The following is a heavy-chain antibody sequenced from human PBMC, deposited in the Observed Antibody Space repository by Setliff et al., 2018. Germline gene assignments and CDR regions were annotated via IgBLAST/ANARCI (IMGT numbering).Heavy chain of an antibody. Sequence: PGESLRLSCAASGFTFSDHSMNWVRQAPGQGLEWVSSISTTGRYKFFADSVEGRFTVSRDNAKNSLYLEMNSLRADDTAVYYCARRGGGHIVVATFDFDIWGQGTKVTVSS. V-gene: IGHV3-21*01. CDR3: ARRGGGHIVVATFDFDI. J-gene: IGHJ3*02. D-gene: IGHD2-21*01. CDR2: ISTTGRYK. CDR1: GFTFSDHS.